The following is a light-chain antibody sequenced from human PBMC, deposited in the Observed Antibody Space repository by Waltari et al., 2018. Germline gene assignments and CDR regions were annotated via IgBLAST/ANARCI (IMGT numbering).Light chain of an antibody. CDR1: GSNIGDSA. Sequence: QSALTQPPSVSGAPRQRVTISCSGSGSNIGDSALNWYQQLPGKSPKLVIYYDDLLPSEVYDRFSVSKSCSSAFLAISGLQSEDEAVYFCAAWDITLNALIFGGGTKLTVL. J-gene: IGLJ2*01. V-gene: IGLV1-36*01. CDR2: YDD. CDR3: AAWDITLNALI.